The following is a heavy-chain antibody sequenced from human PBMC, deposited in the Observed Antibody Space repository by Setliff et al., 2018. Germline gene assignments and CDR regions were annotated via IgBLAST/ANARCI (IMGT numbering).Heavy chain of an antibody. CDR2: IYHSGST. CDR1: GGSFSGYH. V-gene: IGHV4-34*01. Sequence: PSETLSLTCAVYGGSFSGYHWSWIRQAPGKGLEWIGSIYHSGSTYFNPSLKSRVTISVDTSKNQFPLKLNSVTAADTTVYYCVRESRSTWYRRDFWGQGTLVTVSS. D-gene: IGHD6-13*01. CDR3: VRESRSTWYRRDF. J-gene: IGHJ4*02.